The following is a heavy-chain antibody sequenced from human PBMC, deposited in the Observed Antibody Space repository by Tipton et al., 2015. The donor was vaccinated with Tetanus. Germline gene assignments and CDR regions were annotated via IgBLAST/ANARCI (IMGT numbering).Heavy chain of an antibody. CDR3: ARDGSGFGGSYDY. CDR1: GGSISSYY. D-gene: IGHD1-26*01. V-gene: IGHV4-59*12. Sequence: TLSLTCAVYGGSISSYYWSWIRQPAGKGLEWIGEIYHSGNTNYNPSLKSRVSISVDTSMNSFSLNLSSVTAADTAVYYCARDGSGFGGSYDYWGQGTLVTVSS. J-gene: IGHJ4*02. CDR2: IYHSGNT.